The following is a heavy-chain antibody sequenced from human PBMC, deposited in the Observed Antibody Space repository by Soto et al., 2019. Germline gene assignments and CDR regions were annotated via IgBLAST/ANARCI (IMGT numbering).Heavy chain of an antibody. CDR1: GGSIRVQSYY. Sequence: SETLSLTCTVSGGSIRVQSYYWNWIRQPPGKTLEWIGFVYYSGSVSYNPSLKGRASISVDRSKNQFSLRLTSVTAADTAVYYCARRLNLGSFDHWGQGTLVTVSS. V-gene: IGHV4-61*01. CDR2: VYYSGSV. J-gene: IGHJ5*02. D-gene: IGHD3-10*01. CDR3: ARRLNLGSFDH.